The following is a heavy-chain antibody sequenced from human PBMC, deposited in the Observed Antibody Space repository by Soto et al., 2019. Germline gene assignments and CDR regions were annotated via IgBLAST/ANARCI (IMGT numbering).Heavy chain of an antibody. J-gene: IGHJ4*02. CDR1: GFIFSSYA. D-gene: IGHD2-21*01. CDR3: AKHRFCSGECSEGFAN. V-gene: IGHV3-23*01. Sequence: EVQLLESGGNLVQPGGSLRLSCAASGFIFSSYAMNWVRQAPGKGLEWVSGISGRGDTRTYADSVQGRFTISRDNAQNTLYLQMNSLKAEDTAVYYCAKHRFCSGECSEGFANWGLGTLVIVSS. CDR2: ISGRGDTR.